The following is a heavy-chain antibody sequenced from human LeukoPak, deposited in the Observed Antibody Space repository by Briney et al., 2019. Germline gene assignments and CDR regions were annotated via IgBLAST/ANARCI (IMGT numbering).Heavy chain of an antibody. Sequence: GGSLRLSCAASGFTISSYEMNWVRQAPGKGLEWVSYISSSGSTIYYADSVKGRFTISRDNAKNSLYLQMNSLRAEDTAVYYCARDGDYYGSGSEVKFDYWGQGTLVTVSS. CDR1: GFTISSYE. CDR3: ARDGDYYGSGSEVKFDY. CDR2: ISSSGSTI. D-gene: IGHD3-10*01. V-gene: IGHV3-48*03. J-gene: IGHJ4*02.